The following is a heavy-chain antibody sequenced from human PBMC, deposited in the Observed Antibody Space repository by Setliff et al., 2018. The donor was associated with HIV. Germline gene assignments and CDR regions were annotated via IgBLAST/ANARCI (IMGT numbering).Heavy chain of an antibody. D-gene: IGHD2-15*01. J-gene: IGHJ4*02. CDR1: GFTFSDYS. Sequence: PGGSLRLSCAASGFTFSDYSMNWVRQAPGKGLEWVSYISGSGSVIFYADSVKGRFTISRDNAKNSLYLQMNSLRAEDTAVYYCARVMEDCINGNCYVFDYWGQGTLVTVSS. CDR3: ARVMEDCINGNCYVFDY. CDR2: ISGSGSVI. V-gene: IGHV3-48*04.